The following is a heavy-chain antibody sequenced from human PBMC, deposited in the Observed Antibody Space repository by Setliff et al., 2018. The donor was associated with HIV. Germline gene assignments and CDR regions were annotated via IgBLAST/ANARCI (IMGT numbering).Heavy chain of an antibody. CDR3: ARDWNYVVDV. J-gene: IGHJ6*04. CDR2: INTNSGHT. D-gene: IGHD3-16*01. CDR1: GYTFTSYG. Sequence: GASVKVSCKASGYTFTSYGITWVRQAPGQGLEWTGWINTNSGHTDYAQKLQDRVAITADTSSTTAYMELSSLRSDDTAVYYCARDWNYVVDVWGKGTTVTVSS. V-gene: IGHV1-18*01.